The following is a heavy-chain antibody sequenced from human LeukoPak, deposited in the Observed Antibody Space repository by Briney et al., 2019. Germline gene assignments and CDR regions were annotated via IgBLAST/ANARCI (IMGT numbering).Heavy chain of an antibody. CDR1: GYTFTGYY. Sequence: ASVKVSCKASGYTFTGYYMHWVRQAPGQGLEWMGWINPNSGGTNYAQKFQGRVTMTRDTSISTAYMELSRLRSDDTAVYYCARDRFIAAAGTIWIDPWGQGTLVTLSS. J-gene: IGHJ5*02. D-gene: IGHD6-13*01. CDR3: ARDRFIAAAGTIWIDP. CDR2: INPNSGGT. V-gene: IGHV1-2*02.